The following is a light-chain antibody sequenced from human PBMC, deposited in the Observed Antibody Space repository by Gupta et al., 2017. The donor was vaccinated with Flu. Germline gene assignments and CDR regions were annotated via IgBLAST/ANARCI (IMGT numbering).Light chain of an antibody. CDR2: KGS. V-gene: IGKV2-30*01. CDR1: QSLVYRDGNTY. J-gene: IGKJ4*01. CDR3: RQAKWWPLA. Sequence: DVVMTQSPLSLPVTLGQPASISCRSSQSLVYRDGNTYLNWFQHRPGQSPRRLIYKGSNRDSGVPDRFHGSESGTDFTRKISSVEAEDVGVYYCRQAKWWPLAFGGGTKVEIK.